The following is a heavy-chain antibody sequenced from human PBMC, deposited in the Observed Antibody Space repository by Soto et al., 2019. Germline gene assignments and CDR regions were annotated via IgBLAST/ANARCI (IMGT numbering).Heavy chain of an antibody. D-gene: IGHD3-16*01. V-gene: IGHV3-33*01. Sequence: PRGSLRLSCAASGFTFSNYGMHWARQAPGKGLEWVAAILYDGSNKYYADSVKGRFTISRDNSKNTLYLQMNSLRAEDTAVYYCAGGTYYFDYSGQGTQVTVPQ. CDR3: AGGTYYFDY. CDR1: GFTFSNYG. J-gene: IGHJ4*02. CDR2: ILYDGSNK.